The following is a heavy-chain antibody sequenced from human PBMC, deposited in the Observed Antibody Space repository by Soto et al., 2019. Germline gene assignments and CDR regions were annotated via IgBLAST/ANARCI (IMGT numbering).Heavy chain of an antibody. CDR2: IIPIFGTA. CDR3: AVGSSRYGDYLRAFDI. CDR1: GGTLSSYA. J-gene: IGHJ3*02. Sequence: ASVKVSCKASGGTLSSYAISWVRQAPGQGLEWMGGIIPIFGTANYAQKFQGRVTITADKSTSTAYMELSSLRSEDTAVYYCAVGSSRYGDYLRAFDIWGQGTMVTVSS. D-gene: IGHD4-17*01. V-gene: IGHV1-69*06.